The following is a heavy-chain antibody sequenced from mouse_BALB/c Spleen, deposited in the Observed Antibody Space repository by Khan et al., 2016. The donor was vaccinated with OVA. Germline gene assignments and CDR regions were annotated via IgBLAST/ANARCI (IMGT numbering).Heavy chain of an antibody. CDR2: ISYSGST. CDR1: GYSITSGYG. D-gene: IGHD1-2*01. J-gene: IGHJ2*01. V-gene: IGHV3-2*02. Sequence: EVQLQESGPGLVKPSQSLSLTCTVTGYSITSGYGWNWIRQFPGNKLEWMGYISYSGSTNSNPSLKSRISITRDTSKNQFFLQLNSVTNEDTATYYCARTARIKYWGQGTTLTVSS. CDR3: ARTARIKY.